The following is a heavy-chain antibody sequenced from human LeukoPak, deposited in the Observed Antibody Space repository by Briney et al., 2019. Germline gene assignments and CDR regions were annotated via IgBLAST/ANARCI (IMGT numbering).Heavy chain of an antibody. J-gene: IGHJ6*02. V-gene: IGHV3-74*01. CDR3: AIDWDTDVMDV. CDR1: RFTFSSYW. CDR2: TNNVGIRT. D-gene: IGHD1-26*01. Sequence: AGSLRLSCAASRFTFSSYWMYWVRQAPGMGLVWVSRTNNVGIRTNYADSVKGRFTISRDNAKNTLYLQMNSLRAEDTAVYYCAIDWDTDVMDVWGQGTTVTVSS.